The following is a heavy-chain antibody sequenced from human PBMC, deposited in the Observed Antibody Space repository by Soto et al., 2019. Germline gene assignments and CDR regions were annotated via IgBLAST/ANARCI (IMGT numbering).Heavy chain of an antibody. CDR1: GGSIRSTNW. D-gene: IGHD2-15*01. J-gene: IGHJ6*02. CDR3: ARDLDRYCSVTSCHAMDV. Sequence: VHLQESGPGLVKPSGTVSLTCVVSGGSIRSTNWWAWVRQTPGKGLVWIGEVYHNGTSNYNPSLKGRATISVDTSKDQVSLRLNSVIDADTAVYYCARDLDRYCSVTSCHAMDVWGQGTPVTVSS. V-gene: IGHV4-4*02. CDR2: VYHNGTS.